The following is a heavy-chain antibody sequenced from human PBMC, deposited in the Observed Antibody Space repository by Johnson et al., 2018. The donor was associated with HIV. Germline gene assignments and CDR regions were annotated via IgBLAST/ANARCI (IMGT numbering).Heavy chain of an antibody. V-gene: IGHV3-66*01. CDR1: GFTFITYA. Sequence: VQLVESGGGVVQPGRSLRLSCAASGFTFITYAMSWVRQAPGKGLEWVSVISSGGSTPYPDSVKGRFTISRDNSKNTLYLQMNSLRAEDTAVYYCARACRDGYTCDAFDIWGQGTMVTVSS. D-gene: IGHD5-24*01. J-gene: IGHJ3*02. CDR3: ARACRDGYTCDAFDI. CDR2: ISSGGST.